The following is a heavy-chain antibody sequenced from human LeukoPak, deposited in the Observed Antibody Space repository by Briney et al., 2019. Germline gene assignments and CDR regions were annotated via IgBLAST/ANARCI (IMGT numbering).Heavy chain of an antibody. Sequence: SETLSLTCAVYGGSFSGYYWSWIRQPPGKGLEWIGEINHSGSTNYNPSLKSRVTISVDTSKNQFSLKLSSVTAADTAVYYCARAQYYYDSSGYRPPGAFDIWGQGTMVTVSS. J-gene: IGHJ3*02. CDR2: INHSGST. D-gene: IGHD3-22*01. V-gene: IGHV4-34*01. CDR3: ARAQYYYDSSGYRPPGAFDI. CDR1: GGSFSGYY.